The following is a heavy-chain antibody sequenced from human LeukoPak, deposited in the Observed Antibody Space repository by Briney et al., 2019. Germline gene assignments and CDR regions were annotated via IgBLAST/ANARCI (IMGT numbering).Heavy chain of an antibody. CDR1: GFTFSSYG. Sequence: GGSLRLSCAASGFTFSSYGMHWVRQAPGKGLEWVAGISYDGSNKYYADSVKGRFTISRDNSKNTLYLQMNSLRAEDTAVYYCAKDRRAAAPTGDFDIWGQGTMVTVSS. CDR3: AKDRRAAAPTGDFDI. J-gene: IGHJ3*02. V-gene: IGHV3-30*18. D-gene: IGHD6-13*01. CDR2: ISYDGSNK.